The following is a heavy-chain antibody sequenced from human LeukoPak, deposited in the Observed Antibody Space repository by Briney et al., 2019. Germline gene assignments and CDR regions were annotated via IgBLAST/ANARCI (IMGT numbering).Heavy chain of an antibody. CDR1: GYTFTSYG. CDR3: ARDHSSSWLPPPPDY. D-gene: IGHD6-13*01. J-gene: IGHJ4*02. CDR2: ISAYNGNT. Sequence: EASVKVSCKASGYTFTSYGISWVRQAPGQGLEWMGWISAYNGNTNYAQKLQGRVTMTTDTSTSTAYMELRSLRSDDTAVYYCARDHSSSWLPPPPDYWGQGTLVTVSS. V-gene: IGHV1-18*01.